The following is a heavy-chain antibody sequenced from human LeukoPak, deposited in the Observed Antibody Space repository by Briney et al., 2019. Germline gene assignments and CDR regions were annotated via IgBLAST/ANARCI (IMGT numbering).Heavy chain of an antibody. J-gene: IGHJ3*02. V-gene: IGHV1-2*02. Sequence: ASVKVSCKASGYTFTGYYMHWVRQAPGQGLEWMGWINPNSGGTNYAQKFQGRVTLTRDTSISTAYMELSRLRSDDTAVYFCARLRVVVVADKNAFDIWGQGTMVTVSS. CDR1: GYTFTGYY. CDR3: ARLRVVVVADKNAFDI. D-gene: IGHD2-15*01. CDR2: INPNSGGT.